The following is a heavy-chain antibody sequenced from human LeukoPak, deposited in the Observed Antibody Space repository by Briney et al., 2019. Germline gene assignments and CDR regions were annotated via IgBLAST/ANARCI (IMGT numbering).Heavy chain of an antibody. CDR2: SSSGGSAL. CDR3: VRDPAVAADDY. V-gene: IGHV3-48*03. D-gene: IGHD6-19*01. CDR1: GFTFSSYE. J-gene: IGHJ4*02. Sequence: PGGSLRLSCAASGFTFSSYEMNWVRQAPGKGLEWVSYSSSGGSALYYADPVKGRFTISRDNAKNSLYLQMNSLRAEDTAVYYCVRDPAVAADDYWGQGTLVTVSS.